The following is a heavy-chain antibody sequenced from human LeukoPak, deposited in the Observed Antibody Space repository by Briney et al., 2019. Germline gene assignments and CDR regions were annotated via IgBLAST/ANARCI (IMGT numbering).Heavy chain of an antibody. V-gene: IGHV1-46*01. J-gene: IGHJ4*02. CDR2: ITPSGGST. Sequence: ASVKVSCKASGYTFTTYYMHWVRQAPGQGLEWMGIITPSGGSTSYAQKFQGRVTITADESTSTAYMELSSLRSEDTAVYYCAREDYWGQGTLVTVSS. CDR3: AREDY. CDR1: GYTFTTYY.